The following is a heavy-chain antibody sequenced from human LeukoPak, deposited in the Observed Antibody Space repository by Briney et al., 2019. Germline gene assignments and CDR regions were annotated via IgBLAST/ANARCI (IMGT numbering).Heavy chain of an antibody. CDR2: IYYTET. CDR1: GGSVSNYY. Sequence: SETLSLTCTVSGGSVSNYYWSWIRQSPGKGLEWIGYIYYTETSYNPSLKSRVTISADTSKNQFSLKLYSVTAADTAVYYCTKTPSPWFGELYGNWFDPWGQGTLVTVSS. D-gene: IGHD3-10*01. V-gene: IGHV4-59*02. CDR3: TKTPSPWFGELYGNWFDP. J-gene: IGHJ5*02.